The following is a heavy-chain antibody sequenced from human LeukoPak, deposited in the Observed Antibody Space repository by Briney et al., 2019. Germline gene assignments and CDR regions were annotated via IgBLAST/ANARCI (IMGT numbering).Heavy chain of an antibody. CDR1: GGSMSGYF. CDR3: ARDLRGGWYYFDY. CDR2: IYYSGST. J-gene: IGHJ4*02. V-gene: IGHV4-59*12. D-gene: IGHD6-19*01. Sequence: PSETLSLTCTVSGGSMSGYFWSWIRQPPGKGLEWIGHIYYSGSTNYNPSLKSRVTISVDTSNNQFSLRLTSVTAADTAVYYCARDLRGGWYYFDYWGQGTLVTASS.